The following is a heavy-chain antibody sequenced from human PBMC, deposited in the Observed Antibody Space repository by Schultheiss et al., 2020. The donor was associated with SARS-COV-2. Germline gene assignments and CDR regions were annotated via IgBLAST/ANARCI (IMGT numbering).Heavy chain of an antibody. CDR3: ARGGTVVVAATPAWFDP. V-gene: IGHV4-31*03. CDR1: GGSISSGGYY. J-gene: IGHJ5*02. Sequence: SQTLSLTCTVSGGSISSGGYYWSWIRQHPGKGLEWIGNIYYSGSTNYNPSLKSRVTISVDTSKNQFSLKLSSVTAADTAVYYCARGGTVVVAATPAWFDPWGQGNLVTVSS. CDR2: IYYSGST. D-gene: IGHD2-15*01.